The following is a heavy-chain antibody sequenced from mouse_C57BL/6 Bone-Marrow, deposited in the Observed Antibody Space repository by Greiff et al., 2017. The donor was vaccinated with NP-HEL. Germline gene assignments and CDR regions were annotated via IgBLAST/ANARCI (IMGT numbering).Heavy chain of an antibody. Sequence: VKLMESGAELVRPGTSVKMSCKASGYTFTNYWIGWAKQRPGHGLEWIGDIYPGGGYTNYNEKFKGKATLTADKSSSTAYMQFSSLTSEDSAIYYCARWRLLPSAMDYWGQGTSVTVSS. J-gene: IGHJ4*01. V-gene: IGHV1-63*01. CDR3: ARWRLLPSAMDY. CDR2: IYPGGGYT. CDR1: GYTFTNYW. D-gene: IGHD1-1*01.